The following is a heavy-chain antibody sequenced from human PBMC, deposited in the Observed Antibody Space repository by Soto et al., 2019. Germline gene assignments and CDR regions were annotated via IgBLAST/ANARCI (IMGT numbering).Heavy chain of an antibody. CDR2: ISAYNGNT. CDR1: GYTFTSYG. Sequence: ASVKVSCKASGYTFTSYGISWVRQAPGQGLEWMGWISAYNGNTNYAQKLQGRVTMTTDTSTSTAYMELRSLRSDDAAVYCCAGDASSNGVCSGGYWGQGTLVTVSS. D-gene: IGHD2-8*01. J-gene: IGHJ4*02. V-gene: IGHV1-18*01. CDR3: AGDASSNGVCSGGY.